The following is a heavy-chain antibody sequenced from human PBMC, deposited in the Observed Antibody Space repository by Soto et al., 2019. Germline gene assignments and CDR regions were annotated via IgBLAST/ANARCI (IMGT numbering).Heavy chain of an antibody. CDR2: FHYGGST. J-gene: IGHJ4*02. CDR3: AKYTSGTMRDY. D-gene: IGHD5-18*01. CDR1: GDSITTTTYY. Sequence: TLSLTCIVSGDSITTTTYYWGWIRQPPGKGLEWIGSFHYGGSTSYNPSLKSRVTIFVDTSKNQFSLIVNYVTAADTAVYYCAKYTSGTMRDYWGQGTLVTVSS. V-gene: IGHV4-39*01.